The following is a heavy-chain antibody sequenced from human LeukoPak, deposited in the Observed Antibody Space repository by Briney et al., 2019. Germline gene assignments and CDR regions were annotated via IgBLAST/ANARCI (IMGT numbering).Heavy chain of an antibody. D-gene: IGHD2-2*01. Sequence: GGSLRLSCAASGFTFSSYEMNWVRQAPGKGLEWVSYISSSGTTICYADSVKGRFTISRDNAKNSLYLQMNSLRAEDTAVYYCARGGYCSSSICYSLNAFDIWGQGTMFTVSS. CDR1: GFTFSSYE. J-gene: IGHJ3*02. CDR3: ARGGYCSSSICYSLNAFDI. CDR2: ISSSGTTI. V-gene: IGHV3-48*03.